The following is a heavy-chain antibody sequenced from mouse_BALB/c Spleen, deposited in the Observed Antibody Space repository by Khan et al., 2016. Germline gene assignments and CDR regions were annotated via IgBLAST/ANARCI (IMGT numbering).Heavy chain of an antibody. D-gene: IGHD1-1*01. CDR3: GRLYYYGCVDY. CDR1: GFDFSRYW. V-gene: IGHV4-1*02. J-gene: IGHJ2*01. CDR2: INPDSSTI. Sequence: EVKLLESGGGLVQPGGSLKLSCAASGFDFSRYWMSWVRQAPGKGLEWIGEINPDSSTINYTPSLKDKFIISRDNAKNTLYLQMSKVRSEDAAFYYCGRLYYYGCVDYWGQGTTLTVSS.